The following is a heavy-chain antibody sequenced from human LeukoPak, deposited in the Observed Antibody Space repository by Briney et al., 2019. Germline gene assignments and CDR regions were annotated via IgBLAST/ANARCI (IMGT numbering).Heavy chain of an antibody. V-gene: IGHV4-39*01. D-gene: IGHD2-2*01. CDR2: IYYSGST. CDR3: ARHFCSSISCCSDY. J-gene: IGHJ4*02. Sequence: SETLSLTCTVSGGSISSSSYYWGWIRQPPGKGLEWIGSIYYSGSTYYNPSLKSRVTMSVDTSKSQFSLKMSSVTAADTAVYYCARHFCSSISCCSDYWGQGTLVTVSS. CDR1: GGSISSSSYY.